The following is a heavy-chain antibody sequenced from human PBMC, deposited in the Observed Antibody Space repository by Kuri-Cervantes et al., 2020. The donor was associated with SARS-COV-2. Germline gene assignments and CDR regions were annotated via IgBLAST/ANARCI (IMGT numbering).Heavy chain of an antibody. D-gene: IGHD2-2*02. Sequence: GGSLRLSCAASGFTLSSYAMHWVCQAPGKGLEWVAVISYDGSNKYYADSVKGRFTISRDNSKNTLYLQMNSLRAEDTAVYYCARDPSENLVVPAAILGGISNNWFDPWGQGTLVTVSS. CDR1: GFTLSSYA. V-gene: IGHV3-30-3*01. J-gene: IGHJ5*02. CDR2: ISYDGSNK. CDR3: ARDPSENLVVPAAILGGISNNWFDP.